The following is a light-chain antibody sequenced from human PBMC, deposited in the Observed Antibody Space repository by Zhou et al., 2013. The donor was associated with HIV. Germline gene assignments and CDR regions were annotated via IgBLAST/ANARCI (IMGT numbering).Light chain of an antibody. J-gene: IGKJ4*01. CDR2: GAF. Sequence: EIVLTQSPGTLSLSPGERAALSCRASQSVASNYLAWYQQKPGQAPRLLIHGAFSRAPGIPGRFTGSGSGTDFTLTIRRLEPEDFAVYFCQQYGDSPPTFGGGTKVEIK. V-gene: IGKV3-20*01. CDR3: QQYGDSPPT. CDR1: QSVASNY.